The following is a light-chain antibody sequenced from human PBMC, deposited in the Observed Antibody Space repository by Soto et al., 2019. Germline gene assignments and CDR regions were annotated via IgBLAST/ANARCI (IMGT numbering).Light chain of an antibody. J-gene: IGKJ4*01. V-gene: IGKV3-11*01. Sequence: EIVLTQSPATLSLSPGERATLSCRTSQSVSGKLAWYQQKPGQAPRLLIYDASNRATGIPARFSGSGSGTDFTLTISSLEPEDFAVYYCQPRSNWPLTFGGGSKVEIK. CDR2: DAS. CDR1: QSVSGK. CDR3: QPRSNWPLT.